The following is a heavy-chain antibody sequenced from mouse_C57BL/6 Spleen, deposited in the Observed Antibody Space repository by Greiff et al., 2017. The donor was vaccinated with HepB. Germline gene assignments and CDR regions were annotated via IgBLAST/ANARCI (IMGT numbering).Heavy chain of an antibody. CDR2: INPGSGGT. Sequence: QVQLQQSGAELVRPGTSVKVSCKASGYAFTNYLIEWVKQRPGQGLEWIGVINPGSGGTNYNEKFKGKATLTGDKSSSTAYMQLSSLTSEDSAVYFCARSPGDYYGSSLWFAYWGQGTLVTVSA. D-gene: IGHD1-1*01. CDR3: ARSPGDYYGSSLWFAY. V-gene: IGHV1-54*01. CDR1: GYAFTNYL. J-gene: IGHJ3*01.